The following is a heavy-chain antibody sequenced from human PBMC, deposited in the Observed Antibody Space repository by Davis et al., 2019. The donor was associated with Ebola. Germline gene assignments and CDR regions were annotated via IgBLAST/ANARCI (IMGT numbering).Heavy chain of an antibody. J-gene: IGHJ5*02. Sequence: SETLSLTCTVPGGSISSYYWSWIRQPPGKGLEWIGYIYYSGSTNYNPSLKSRVTISVDTSKKQFSLKLSSVTAADTAVYYCARVQQQLFLEPWGQGTLVTVSS. CDR2: IYYSGST. CDR3: ARVQQQLFLEP. D-gene: IGHD6-13*01. CDR1: GGSISSYY. V-gene: IGHV4-59*01.